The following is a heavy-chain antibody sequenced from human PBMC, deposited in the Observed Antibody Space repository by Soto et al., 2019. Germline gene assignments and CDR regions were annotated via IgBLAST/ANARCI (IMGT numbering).Heavy chain of an antibody. V-gene: IGHV1-3*01. Sequence: ASVKVSCKASGYTFTSYAMHWVRQAPGQRLEWMGWINAGNGNTKYSQKFQGRVTITRDTSASTAYMELSSLRSEDTAVYYCAAAAGTRYYYYYGMDVWGQGTTVTVSS. D-gene: IGHD6-13*01. CDR2: INAGNGNT. J-gene: IGHJ6*02. CDR3: AAAAGTRYYYYYGMDV. CDR1: GYTFTSYA.